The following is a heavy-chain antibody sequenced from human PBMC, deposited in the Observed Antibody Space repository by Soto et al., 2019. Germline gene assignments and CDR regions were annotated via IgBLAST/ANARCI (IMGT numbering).Heavy chain of an antibody. CDR3: ARHMGSYGSGSYFDL. V-gene: IGHV4-59*08. D-gene: IGHD3-10*01. CDR2: IFYIGNP. J-gene: IGHJ4*02. Sequence: QEQVQESGPGLVKPSETLSLTCTVSNGSFGSYYWSWIRKPPGQGPEWIGYIFYIGNPHYNPSLKSRVTISVDQSKNPVTLNMTSVTAADTAFYYCARHMGSYGSGSYFDLWGQGTLVTISS. CDR1: NGSFGSYY.